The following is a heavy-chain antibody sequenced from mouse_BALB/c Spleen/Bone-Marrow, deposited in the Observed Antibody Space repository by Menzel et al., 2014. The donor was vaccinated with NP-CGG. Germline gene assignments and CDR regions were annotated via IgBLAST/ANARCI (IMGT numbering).Heavy chain of an antibody. V-gene: IGHV1-4*01. CDR3: ARLKTNFAF. J-gene: IGHJ3*01. Sequence: LQESGAELARPGASVKMSCKASGYTFTDYTMHWVKQRPGQVLEWIGSINPSSTYTNYNQKFKDKATLTADKSSIAAYMQLSSLTSEDSAVYYCARLKTNFAFWGRGTLVTVSA. CDR1: GYTFTDYT. CDR2: INPSSTYT. D-gene: IGHD1-3*01.